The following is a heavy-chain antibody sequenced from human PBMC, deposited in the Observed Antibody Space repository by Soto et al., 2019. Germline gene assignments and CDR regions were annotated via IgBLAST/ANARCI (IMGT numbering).Heavy chain of an antibody. V-gene: IGHV4-34*01. J-gene: IGHJ6*02. Sequence: SETLSLTCAVYGGSFSGYYWSWIRQPPGKGLEWIGEINHSGSTNYNPSLKSRVTISVDTSKNQFSLKLSSVTAADTAVYYCARDRYCTNGVCYNYYYGMDVWGQGTTVTVSS. CDR1: GGSFSGYY. CDR3: ARDRYCTNGVCYNYYYGMDV. CDR2: INHSGST. D-gene: IGHD2-8*01.